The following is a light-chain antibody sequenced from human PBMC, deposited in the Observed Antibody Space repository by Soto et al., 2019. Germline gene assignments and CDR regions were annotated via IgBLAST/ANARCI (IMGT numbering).Light chain of an antibody. Sequence: DIQMTPSPSSLSASVVDRVTITCRASQSISSYLNWYQQKPGKAPKLLIYAASSLQSGVPSRFSGSGSGTAFTLTISSLQPEECATYYCQQSYSNPRTFGKGTKVDI. CDR1: QSISSY. CDR3: QQSYSNPRT. V-gene: IGKV1-39*01. J-gene: IGKJ1*01. CDR2: AAS.